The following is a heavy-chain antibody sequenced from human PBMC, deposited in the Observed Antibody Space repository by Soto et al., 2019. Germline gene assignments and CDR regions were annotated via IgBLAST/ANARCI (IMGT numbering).Heavy chain of an antibody. CDR2: INAGNGNT. V-gene: IGHV1-3*01. D-gene: IGHD2-15*01. Sequence: QVQLVQSGAEVKKPGASVKVSCKASGYTFTSYAMHWVRQAPGQRLEWMGWINAGNGNTKYSRKFQGRVTITRDTSASTAYMELSSLRSEDTAVYYCASHPEGDIVAFDYWGQGTLVTVSS. CDR1: GYTFTSYA. J-gene: IGHJ4*02. CDR3: ASHPEGDIVAFDY.